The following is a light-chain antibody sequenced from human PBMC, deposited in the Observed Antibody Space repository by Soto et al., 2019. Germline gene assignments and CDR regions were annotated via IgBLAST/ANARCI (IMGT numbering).Light chain of an antibody. CDR1: SSDVGGYNY. J-gene: IGLJ1*01. CDR2: EVT. V-gene: IGLV2-14*01. Sequence: AHTQSGSVSWSPGELIPISCTGTSSDVGGYNYVSWYQQHPGKAPKLMIYEVTYRPSGVSDRFSGSKSGNTASLTISGLQAEDEPDYYCSSYTGSNTLYVFGTGTKVTVL. CDR3: SSYTGSNTLYV.